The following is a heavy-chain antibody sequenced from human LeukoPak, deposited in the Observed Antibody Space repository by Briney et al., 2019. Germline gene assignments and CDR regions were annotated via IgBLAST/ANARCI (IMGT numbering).Heavy chain of an antibody. V-gene: IGHV4-59*08. CDR2: IYYSGST. CDR3: ARLVGGASSTFDP. J-gene: IGHJ5*02. Sequence: SETLSLTCTVSGGSISSYYWSWIRQPSGKGLEWRGYIYYSGSTNYNPSLKSRVTVSVDTSKNQFSLKLSPVTAADTAVYYCARLVGGASSTFDPWGQGTLVTVSS. D-gene: IGHD6-13*01. CDR1: GGSISSYY.